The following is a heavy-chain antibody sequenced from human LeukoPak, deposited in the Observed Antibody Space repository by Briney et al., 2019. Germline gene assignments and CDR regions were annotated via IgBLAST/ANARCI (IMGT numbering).Heavy chain of an antibody. D-gene: IGHD2-8*02. CDR3: ARDMSGPPLFYY. V-gene: IGHV3-53*01. J-gene: IGHJ4*02. CDR1: GFSVSTNY. CDR2: IYSSGGT. Sequence: PGGSLRVSCAASGFSVSTNYMSWVRQAPGKGLEWVSVIYSSGGTYYADSVRGRFTISRDNSRNTVYLQMDSLRVEDTAIYYCARDMSGPPLFYYWGQGTLVTVSS.